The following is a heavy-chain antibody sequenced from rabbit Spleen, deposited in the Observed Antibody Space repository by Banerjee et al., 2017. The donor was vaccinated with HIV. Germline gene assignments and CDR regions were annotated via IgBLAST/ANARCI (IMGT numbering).Heavy chain of an antibody. D-gene: IGHD4-1*01. J-gene: IGHJ4*01. CDR2: IYSGSSGDT. CDR1: GFSFSSRYY. CDR3: ARETSSGWGIVSFYFSL. V-gene: IGHV1S40*01. Sequence: EESGGGLVKPGASLTLTCTASGFSFSSRYYMCWVRQAPGKGLEWIACIYSGSSGDTYYASWAKGRITISKTSSTTVTLQMTSLTAADTATYFCARETSSGWGIVSFYFSLWGPGTLVTVS.